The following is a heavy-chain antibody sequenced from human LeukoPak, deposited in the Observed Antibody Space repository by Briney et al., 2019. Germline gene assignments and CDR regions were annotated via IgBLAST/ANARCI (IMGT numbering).Heavy chain of an antibody. D-gene: IGHD3-10*01. V-gene: IGHV3-23*01. CDR1: GFTFSSYA. CDR3: AKDTSSSGRYFDY. CDR2: ISGSGGST. J-gene: IGHJ4*02. Sequence: GGSLRLSCAASGFTFSSYAMSWVRQAPGKGLEWVSAISGSGGSTYYIASVKGRFTISRDNSRNTVFLQMNSLRAEDTAVYSCAKDTSSSGRYFDYWGQGILVTVSS.